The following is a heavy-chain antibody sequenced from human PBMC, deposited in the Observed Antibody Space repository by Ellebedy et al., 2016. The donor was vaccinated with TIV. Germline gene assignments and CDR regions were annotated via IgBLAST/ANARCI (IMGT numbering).Heavy chain of an antibody. J-gene: IGHJ4*02. V-gene: IGHV4-31*03. CDR2: VSYSGST. CDR1: AGSVSSDGFF. Sequence: MPSETLSLTCTVSAGSVSSDGFFWSWIRQHPGKGLEWIGYVSYSGSTNYNPSLKSRVTMSIDTSKNQFSLNLNSVTAADTAVYYCATRPYRSGQPFFGVFDYWGQGTLVSVSS. D-gene: IGHD3-22*01. CDR3: ATRPYRSGQPFFGVFDY.